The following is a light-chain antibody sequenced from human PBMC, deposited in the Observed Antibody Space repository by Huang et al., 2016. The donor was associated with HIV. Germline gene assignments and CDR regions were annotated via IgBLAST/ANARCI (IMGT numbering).Light chain of an antibody. CDR2: GAS. CDR1: QGVRSN. Sequence: ERVMTQSPDTLSLSPGERATLSCRASQGVRSNLAWYQQKPGQAPRLLIYGASTRVTGIPARCSGSGSETDFTLTIRSLQSEDSAVYYCQQYNNWPRTFGQGTKLEIK. J-gene: IGKJ2*01. CDR3: QQYNNWPRT. V-gene: IGKV3-15*01.